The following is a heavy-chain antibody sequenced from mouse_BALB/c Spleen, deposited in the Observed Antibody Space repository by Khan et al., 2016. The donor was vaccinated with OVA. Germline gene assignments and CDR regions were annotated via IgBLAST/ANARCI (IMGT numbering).Heavy chain of an antibody. CDR2: VNPNTDNI. Sequence: EVQLQQSGPDLVKPGASVKISCKASGYSFTLYYMSWVKQSHGKSLEWIGRVNPNTDNINYNQEFKGKAILTVDKSSNTAYMELRSLTSEDSAVCCCARGYGFFASWGQGTLVTVCA. J-gene: IGHJ3*01. V-gene: IGHV1-26*01. CDR3: ARGYGFFAS. CDR1: GYSFTLYY. D-gene: IGHD1-2*01.